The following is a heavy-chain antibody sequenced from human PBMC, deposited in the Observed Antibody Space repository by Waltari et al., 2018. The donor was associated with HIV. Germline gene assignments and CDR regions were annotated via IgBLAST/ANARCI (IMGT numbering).Heavy chain of an antibody. CDR1: GGTFSSYA. V-gene: IGHV1-69*06. Sequence: QVQLVQSGAEVKKPGSSVKVSCKASGGTFSSYAISWVRQAPGQGLEWMGGIILIFGTANYAQKFQGRVTITADKSTSTAYMELSSLRSEDTAVYYCARDHRSDTAMGYYYYGMDVWGQGTTVTVSS. CDR3: ARDHRSDTAMGYYYYGMDV. D-gene: IGHD5-18*01. CDR2: IILIFGTA. J-gene: IGHJ6*02.